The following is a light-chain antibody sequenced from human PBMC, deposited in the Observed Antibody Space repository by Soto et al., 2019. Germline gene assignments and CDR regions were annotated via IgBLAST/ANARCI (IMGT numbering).Light chain of an antibody. Sequence: SALTQPASGSGAPGQSITISCTGTSSDVGSYNLVSWYQQHPGKAPKLMIYEVSKRPSGVSNRFSGSKSGNTASLTISGLQAEDEADYHCCSYAGSSTLYVFGTGTKVTVL. J-gene: IGLJ1*01. V-gene: IGLV2-23*02. CDR3: CSYAGSSTLYV. CDR1: SSDVGSYNL. CDR2: EVS.